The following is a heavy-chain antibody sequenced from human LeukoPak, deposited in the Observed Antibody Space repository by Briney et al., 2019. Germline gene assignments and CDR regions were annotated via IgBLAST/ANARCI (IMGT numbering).Heavy chain of an antibody. V-gene: IGHV4-39*01. CDR1: GGSISSRSYY. CDR3: ARHYGSSGYFYSVDY. D-gene: IGHD3-22*01. J-gene: IGHJ4*02. CDR2: IYYSGST. Sequence: NPSETLSLTCTGSGGSISSRSYYWGWIRQPPGKGLEWIGSIYYSGSTYYNPPLKSRVTISVDTSKNQFSLKLSSVTAADTAVYYCARHYGSSGYFYSVDYWGQGTLVTVSS.